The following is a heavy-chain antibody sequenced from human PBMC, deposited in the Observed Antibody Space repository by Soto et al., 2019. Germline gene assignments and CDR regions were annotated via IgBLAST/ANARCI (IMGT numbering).Heavy chain of an antibody. Sequence: ASVKVSCKASGYTFTSYYISWVRQAPGQGLEWMGWISGYNGNTNYAQKLQGRVTMTTDTSTSTAHMELRSLRSDDTAVYYCAREGQAPYYYYGMDVWGQGTAVTVSS. CDR3: AREGQAPYYYYGMDV. CDR2: ISGYNGNT. V-gene: IGHV1-18*01. J-gene: IGHJ6*02. CDR1: GYTFTSYY.